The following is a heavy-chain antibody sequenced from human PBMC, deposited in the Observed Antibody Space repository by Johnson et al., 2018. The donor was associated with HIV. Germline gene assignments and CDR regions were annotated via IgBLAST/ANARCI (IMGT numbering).Heavy chain of an antibody. J-gene: IGHJ3*02. Sequence: QMQLVESGGGLVKPGGSLRLSCSASEFTFSDYYMSWIRQPPGKGLEWVSYTGVGGGRVPYAEPVKGRFIISRDNSKNTLYLQMTSLRAEDTAVYYCARDVENYYDPGAFDIWGQGTMVTVSS. V-gene: IGHV3-11*04. CDR1: EFTFSDYY. CDR2: TGVGGGRV. D-gene: IGHD3-22*01. CDR3: ARDVENYYDPGAFDI.